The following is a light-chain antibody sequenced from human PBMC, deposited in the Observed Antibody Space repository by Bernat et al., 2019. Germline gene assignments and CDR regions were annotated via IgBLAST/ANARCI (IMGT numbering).Light chain of an antibody. Sequence: EIVLTQSPGTLSLSPGERATLSCRASQSVRSSYLAWYQQKPGQAPRPLIYGASTRAPGIPDRFSGSGSGTDFTLTISRLEPEDFAVYYCQQYGNSPFTFVQGTRLEV. CDR1: QSVRSSY. CDR3: QQYGNSPFT. CDR2: GAS. V-gene: IGKV3-20*01. J-gene: IGKJ5*01.